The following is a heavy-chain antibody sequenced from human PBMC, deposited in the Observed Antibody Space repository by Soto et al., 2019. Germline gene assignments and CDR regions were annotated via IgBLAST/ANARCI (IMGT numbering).Heavy chain of an antibody. D-gene: IGHD2-2*01. CDR3: ARDGSKRTGWGYYYYGMDV. J-gene: IGHJ6*02. CDR2: ISYDGSNK. CDR1: GFTFSSYA. V-gene: IGHV3-30-3*01. Sequence: QVQLVESGGGVVQPRRSLRLSCAASGFTFSSYAMHWVRQAPGKGLEWVAVISYDGSNKYYADSVKGRFTISRDNSKNTLYLQMNSLRAEDTAVYYCARDGSKRTGWGYYYYGMDVWGQGTTVTVSS.